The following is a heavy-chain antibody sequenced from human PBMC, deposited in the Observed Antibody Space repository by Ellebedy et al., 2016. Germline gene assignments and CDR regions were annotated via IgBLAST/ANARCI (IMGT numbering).Heavy chain of an antibody. CDR1: GFTFSSYS. D-gene: IGHD2-21*01. CDR2: ISSSSSYI. V-gene: IGHV3-21*01. J-gene: IGHJ6*02. Sequence: GGSLRLXCAASGFTFSSYSMNWVRQAPGKGLEWVSSISSSSSYIYYADSVKGRFTISRDNAKNSLYLQMNSLRAEDTAVYYCARSFPGGKGIVVVNGMDVWGQGTTVTVSS. CDR3: ARSFPGGKGIVVVNGMDV.